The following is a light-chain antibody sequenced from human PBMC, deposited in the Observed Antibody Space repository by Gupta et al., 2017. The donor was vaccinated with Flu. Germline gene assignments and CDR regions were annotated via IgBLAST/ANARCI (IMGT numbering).Light chain of an antibody. J-gene: IGLJ1*01. CDR2: EGG. CDR1: SSDVGTYKL. CDR3: CSYAGSSTSV. V-gene: IGLV2-23*01. Sequence: QSALTQPTSVSGAPGQSITISCTGVSSDVGTYKLVSWYQQHPVKAPILMIYEGGKRHSGVSNRFSGSKSGKTAFLTISGLQAEDDADYYCCSYAGSSTSVFGAGTKVTVL.